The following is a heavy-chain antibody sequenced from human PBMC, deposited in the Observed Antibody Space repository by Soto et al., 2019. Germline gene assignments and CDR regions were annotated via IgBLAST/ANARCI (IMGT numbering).Heavy chain of an antibody. CDR1: GGSISSSSYY. D-gene: IGHD1-20*01. CDR3: AELPYNWNSFDY. Sequence: SETLSLTCTVSGGSISSSSYYWGWIRQPPGKGLEWIGSIYYSGSTYYNPSLKSRVTISVDTSKNQFSLKLSSVTAADTAVYYCAELPYNWNSFDYWGQGTLVTVYS. CDR2: IYYSGST. V-gene: IGHV4-39*01. J-gene: IGHJ4*02.